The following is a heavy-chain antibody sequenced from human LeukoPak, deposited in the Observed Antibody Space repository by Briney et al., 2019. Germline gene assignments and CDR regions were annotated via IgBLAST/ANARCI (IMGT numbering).Heavy chain of an antibody. V-gene: IGHV3-11*01. Sequence: GGSLRLSCAASGFTFSDYYMSWIRQAPGKGLEWVSYISSSGSTIYYADSVKGRFTISRDNAKNSLYLQMNSLRAEDTAVYYCAKWKGLRSHDYYMDVWGKGTTVTVSS. CDR3: AKWKGLRSHDYYMDV. D-gene: IGHD5-12*01. CDR2: ISSSGSTI. J-gene: IGHJ6*03. CDR1: GFTFSDYY.